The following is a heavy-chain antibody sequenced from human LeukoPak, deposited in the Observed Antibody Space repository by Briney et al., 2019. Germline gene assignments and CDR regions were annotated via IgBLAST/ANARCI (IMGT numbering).Heavy chain of an antibody. J-gene: IGHJ6*01. CDR2: INHSGST. Sequence: SETLSLTCAVYGGSFSGYYWNWIRQPPGKGLEWIGEINHSGSTNYNPSLKSRVTISVDTSKNQFSLKLSSVTAADTAVYYCARVIQRYDYVWGSYRYGMDVWGQGTTVTVSS. D-gene: IGHD3-16*02. CDR3: ARVIQRYDYVWGSYRYGMDV. V-gene: IGHV4-34*01. CDR1: GGSFSGYY.